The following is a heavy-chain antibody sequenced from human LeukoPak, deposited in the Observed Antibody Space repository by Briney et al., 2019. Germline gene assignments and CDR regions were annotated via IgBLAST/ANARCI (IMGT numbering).Heavy chain of an antibody. D-gene: IGHD2-2*01. V-gene: IGHV3-21*01. CDR3: ASFIVVPAALDY. Sequence: GGSLRFSCEGFGFIFSNSARAWVRQAPGKGLEWVSSISGSSSYIYYADSVKGRFAISRDNAKNSLYLQMNSLRAEDTAVYYCASFIVVPAALDYWGQGTLVTVSS. CDR2: ISGSSSYI. J-gene: IGHJ4*02. CDR1: GFIFSNSA.